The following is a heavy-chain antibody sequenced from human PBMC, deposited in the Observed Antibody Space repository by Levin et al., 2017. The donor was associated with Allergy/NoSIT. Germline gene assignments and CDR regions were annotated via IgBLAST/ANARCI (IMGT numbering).Heavy chain of an antibody. Sequence: PGGSLRLSCAASGFTFSSYSMNWVRQAPGKGLEWVSSISSSSSYIYYADSVKGRFTISRDNAKNSLYLQMNSLRAEDTAVYYCAREAAAGNWFDPWGQGTLVTVSS. D-gene: IGHD6-13*01. CDR2: ISSSSSYI. CDR3: AREAAAGNWFDP. J-gene: IGHJ5*02. CDR1: GFTFSSYS. V-gene: IGHV3-21*01.